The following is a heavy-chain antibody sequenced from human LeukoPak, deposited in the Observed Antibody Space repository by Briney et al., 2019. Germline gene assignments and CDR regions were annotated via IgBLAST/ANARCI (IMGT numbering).Heavy chain of an antibody. J-gene: IGHJ4*02. Sequence: GGSLRLSCAASRFTFSSYWMTWVRQAPGKGLEWVANIKQDGSEQYYAGSVKGRFTIPRDNTKNSLFLQMNSLRAEDTAVYYCAREGGYGGVFDYWGQGTLVTVSS. V-gene: IGHV3-7*03. CDR2: IKQDGSEQ. CDR1: RFTFSSYW. CDR3: AREGGYGGVFDY. D-gene: IGHD5-12*01.